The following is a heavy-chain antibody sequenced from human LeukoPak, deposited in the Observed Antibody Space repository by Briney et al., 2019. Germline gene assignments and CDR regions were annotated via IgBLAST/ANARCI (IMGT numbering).Heavy chain of an antibody. CDR1: GFTFSSYA. J-gene: IGHJ4*02. Sequence: GGSLRLSCAASGFTFSSYAMHWVRQAPGKGLEYVSAISSNGGSIYYANSVKGRFTISRDNSKNTLYLQMGSLRAEDMAVYYCARGRYSYGYYFDYWGQGTLVTVSS. D-gene: IGHD5-18*01. CDR3: ARGRYSYGYYFDY. CDR2: ISSNGGSI. V-gene: IGHV3-64*01.